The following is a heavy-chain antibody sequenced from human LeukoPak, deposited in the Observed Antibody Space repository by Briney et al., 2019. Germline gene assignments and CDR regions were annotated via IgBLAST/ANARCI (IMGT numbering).Heavy chain of an antibody. D-gene: IGHD5-12*01. J-gene: IGHJ4*02. CDR3: ARAPGRMVATFGYFDY. CDR1: GGSFSGYY. CDR2: IYYSGST. V-gene: IGHV4-31*11. Sequence: SETLSLTCAVYGGSFSGYYWSWIRQHPGKGLEWIGYIYYSGSTYYNPSLKSRVTISVDTSKNQFSLKLSSVTAADTAVYYCARAPGRMVATFGYFDYWGQGTLVTVSS.